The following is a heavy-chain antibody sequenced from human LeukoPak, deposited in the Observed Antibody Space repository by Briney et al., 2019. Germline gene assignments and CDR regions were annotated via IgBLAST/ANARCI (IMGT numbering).Heavy chain of an antibody. CDR1: GYTFTGYY. CDR3: ARESSSGDAFDI. CDR2: INPNSGGT. J-gene: IGHJ3*02. Sequence: GASVKVSCKASGYTFTGYYMHWVRQAPGQGLEWVGWINPNSGGTNYAQKFQGMVTMTRDTSISTAYMELSRLRSDDTAVYYCARESSSGDAFDIWGQGTMVTVSS. V-gene: IGHV1-2*02. D-gene: IGHD6-19*01.